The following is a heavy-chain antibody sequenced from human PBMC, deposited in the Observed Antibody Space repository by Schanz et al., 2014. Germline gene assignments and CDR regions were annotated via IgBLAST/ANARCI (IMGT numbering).Heavy chain of an antibody. V-gene: IGHV3-30*18. J-gene: IGHJ4*02. D-gene: IGHD6-13*01. CDR2: ISHDGSNK. CDR1: GFSFSGYG. Sequence: QVQLVESGGGVAQPGGSLRLSCAASGFSFSGYGMHWVRQAPGKGLEWVAVISHDGSNKNYADSVKGRFTISRDNSKNTLYLQMNSLRAEDTAVYYCAKAGIAGFDYWGQGTLVTVSS. CDR3: AKAGIAGFDY.